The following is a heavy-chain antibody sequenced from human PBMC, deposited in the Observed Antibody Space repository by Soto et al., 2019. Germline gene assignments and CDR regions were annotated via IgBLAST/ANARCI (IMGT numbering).Heavy chain of an antibody. D-gene: IGHD3-22*01. V-gene: IGHV3-30*18. J-gene: IGHJ4*02. Sequence: QVQLVESGGGVVQTGRSLRLSCVVSGLTFSSYGMHWVRQAPGKGLEWVALISYDGSQQYYADSVNGRVTISRDNSKNTVYLQLNSLRAQDTAVYYCAKDRNDSDSSRYSPSPFDWGQGTLITVSS. CDR2: ISYDGSQQ. CDR3: AKDRNDSDSSRYSPSPFD. CDR1: GLTFSSYG.